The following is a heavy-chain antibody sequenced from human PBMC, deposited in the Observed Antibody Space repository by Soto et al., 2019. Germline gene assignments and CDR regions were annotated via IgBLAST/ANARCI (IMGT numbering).Heavy chain of an antibody. J-gene: IGHJ4*02. D-gene: IGHD2-15*01. V-gene: IGHV3-23*01. CDR3: AKSVRYCSGGSCYGGDYFDY. Sequence: GGSLRLSCAASGFTFSSYAMSWVRQAPGKGLEWVSAISGSGGSTYYADSVKGRFTISRDNSKNTLYLQMNSLRAEDTAVYYCAKSVRYCSGGSCYGGDYFDYWGQGTLVTVSS. CDR1: GFTFSSYA. CDR2: ISGSGGST.